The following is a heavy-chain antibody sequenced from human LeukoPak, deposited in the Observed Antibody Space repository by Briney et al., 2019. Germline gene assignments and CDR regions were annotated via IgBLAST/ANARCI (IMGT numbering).Heavy chain of an antibody. CDR2: IGTAGDP. J-gene: IGHJ6*04. CDR3: ARGKITMVRGVINDYGMDV. V-gene: IGHV3-13*05. D-gene: IGHD3-10*01. Sequence: GGSPRLSCAASGFTFSSYDMHWVRQATGKGLEWVSAIGTAGDPYYPGSVKGRFTISRENAKTSLYLQMNSLRAGDRAVYYCARGKITMVRGVINDYGMDVWGKGTTVTVSS. CDR1: GFTFSSYD.